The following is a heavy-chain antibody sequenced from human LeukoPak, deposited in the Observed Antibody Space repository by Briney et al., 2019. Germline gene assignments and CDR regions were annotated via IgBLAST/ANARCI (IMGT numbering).Heavy chain of an antibody. J-gene: IGHJ4*02. D-gene: IGHD2-15*01. CDR2: ISAYNGST. Sequence: ASVKVSCKASGYTFTSYGISWVRQAPGQGLEWMGWISAYNGSTNYAQKLQGRVTMTTDTSTSTAYMELRSLRSDDTAVYYCARSTIGYCSGGSCYSLDYFDYWGQGTLVTVSS. CDR3: ARSTIGYCSGGSCYSLDYFDY. V-gene: IGHV1-18*01. CDR1: GYTFTSYG.